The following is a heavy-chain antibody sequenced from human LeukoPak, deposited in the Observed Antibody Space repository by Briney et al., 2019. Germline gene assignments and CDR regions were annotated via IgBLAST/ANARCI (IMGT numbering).Heavy chain of an antibody. J-gene: IGHJ6*02. CDR3: ANDYGDLYYYYGMDV. D-gene: IGHD4-17*01. Sequence: PGGSLRLSRAASGFTFSSYGMHWVRQAPGKGLEWVAVISYDGSNKYYADSVKGRFTISRDNSKNTLYLQMNSLRAEDTAVYYCANDYGDLYYYYGMDVWGQGTTVTVSS. CDR1: GFTFSSYG. V-gene: IGHV3-30*18. CDR2: ISYDGSNK.